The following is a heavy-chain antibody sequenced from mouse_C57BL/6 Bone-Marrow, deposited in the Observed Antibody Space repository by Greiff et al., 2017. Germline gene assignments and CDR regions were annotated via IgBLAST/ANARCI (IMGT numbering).Heavy chain of an antibody. CDR2: IRSKSNNYAT. V-gene: IGHV10-1*01. CDR1: GFSFTTYA. CDR3: VRQGYYYAMDY. Sequence: EVLLVESGGGLVQPKGSLTLSCAASGFSFTTYAMNWVRQAPGKGLEWVARIRSKSNNYATYYADSVKDRFTISRDDSESMLYLQMNNLKTEDTAMYYCVRQGYYYAMDYWGQGTSVTVSA. J-gene: IGHJ4*01.